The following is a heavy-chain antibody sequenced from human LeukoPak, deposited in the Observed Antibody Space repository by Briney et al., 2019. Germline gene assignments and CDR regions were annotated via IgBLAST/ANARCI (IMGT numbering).Heavy chain of an antibody. CDR1: GGSFSGYY. CDR3: ARGPTTLTRITMVRGAGLDY. CDR2: INHSGSP. J-gene: IGHJ4*02. D-gene: IGHD3-10*01. V-gene: IGHV4-34*01. Sequence: KPSETLSLTCAVYGGSFSGYYWSWIRQPPGKGLEWIGEINHSGSPNYNPSLKSRVTISVDTSKNQFSLKLSSVTAADTAVYYCARGPTTLTRITMVRGAGLDYWGQGTLVTVSS.